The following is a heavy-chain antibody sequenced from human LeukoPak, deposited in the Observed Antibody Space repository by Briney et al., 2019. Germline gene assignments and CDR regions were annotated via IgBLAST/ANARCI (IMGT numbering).Heavy chain of an antibody. CDR1: GNSFGDYY. J-gene: IGHJ5*02. V-gene: IGHV4-4*07. CDR2: IHTSGST. Sequence: SETLSLTCTVSGNSFGDYYWSWIRQPAGKGLEWIGRIHTSGSTNYNPSLKSRVTMSVDTSKNQFSLKLSSVTAADTAVYYCARHIVRGVIYWFDPWGQGTLVTVSS. D-gene: IGHD3-10*01. CDR3: ARHIVRGVIYWFDP.